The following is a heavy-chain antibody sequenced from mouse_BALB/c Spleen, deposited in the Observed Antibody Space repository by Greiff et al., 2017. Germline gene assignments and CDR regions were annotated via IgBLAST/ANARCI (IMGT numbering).Heavy chain of an antibody. Sequence: EVQLQESGAELVRSGASVKLSCTASGFNIKDYYMHWVKQRPEQGLEWIGWIDPENGDTEYAPKFQGKATMTADTSSNTAYLQLSSLTSEDTAVYYCNPIYYDYDAYYFDYWGQGTTLTVSS. CDR1: GFNIKDYY. J-gene: IGHJ2*01. CDR3: NPIYYDYDAYYFDY. D-gene: IGHD2-4*01. CDR2: IDPENGDT. V-gene: IGHV14-4*02.